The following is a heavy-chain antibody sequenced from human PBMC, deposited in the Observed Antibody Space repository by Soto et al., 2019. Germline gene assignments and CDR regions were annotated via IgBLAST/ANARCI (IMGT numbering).Heavy chain of an antibody. CDR3: AREKEWPSLDY. V-gene: IGHV4-39*02. D-gene: IGHD3-3*01. CDR2: MDYSGST. CDR1: GGSISASSYY. J-gene: IGHJ4*02. Sequence: SETLSLTCTVSGGSISASSYYWGWIRQPPGKGLEWIGSMDYSGSTYYNPSLKSRVTISVDTSKNQFSLKLSSLTAEDTAVYYCAREKEWPSLDYWGQGTLVTVSS.